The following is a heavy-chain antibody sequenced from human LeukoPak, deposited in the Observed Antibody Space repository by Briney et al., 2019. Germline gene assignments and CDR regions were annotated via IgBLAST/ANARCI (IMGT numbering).Heavy chain of an antibody. D-gene: IGHD2-2*01. J-gene: IGHJ5*02. CDR2: INPNSGGT. V-gene: IGHV1-2*06. Sequence: ASVKVSCKASGYTFTGYYMHWVRQAPGQGLEWMGRINPNSGGTNYAQKFQGRVTMTRDTSISTAYMELSRLRSEDTAVYYCARASEYCSSTSCFSNWFDPWGQGTLVTVSS. CDR1: GYTFTGYY. CDR3: ARASEYCSSTSCFSNWFDP.